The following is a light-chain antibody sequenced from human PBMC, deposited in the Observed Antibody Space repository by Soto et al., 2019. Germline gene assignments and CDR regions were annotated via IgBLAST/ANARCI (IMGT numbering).Light chain of an antibody. J-gene: IGLJ2*01. CDR3: TSWTTSTTMI. Sequence: QAVLTQPASVSGSPGQSITISCTGTSSDIGAYNYVSWYQQHPGKAPKLMIYDVKIRPSGVSNRFSGSKSGNTASLTISGLQAEDEADYYCTSWTTSTTMIFGGWTKLTVL. V-gene: IGLV2-14*03. CDR2: DVK. CDR1: SSDIGAYNY.